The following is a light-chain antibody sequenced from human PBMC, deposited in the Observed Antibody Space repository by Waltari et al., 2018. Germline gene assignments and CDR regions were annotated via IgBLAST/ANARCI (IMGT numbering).Light chain of an antibody. CDR1: QSLLHSSGNTF. V-gene: IGKV2-28*01. CDR2: LIS. Sequence: DIVMTQSPLSLSVTPGEPASISCRSSQSLLHSSGNTFLDWYLPKPGQSPQLLIYLISNRAAGVPDRFSGSGPGTDFTLKISRVEAEDVGVYFCMQVRQTPWTFGQGTKVEIK. J-gene: IGKJ1*01. CDR3: MQVRQTPWT.